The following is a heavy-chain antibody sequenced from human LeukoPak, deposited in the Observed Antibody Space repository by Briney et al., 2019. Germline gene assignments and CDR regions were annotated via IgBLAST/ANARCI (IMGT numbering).Heavy chain of an antibody. CDR1: GFTFSSYA. D-gene: IGHD1-26*01. V-gene: IGHV3-23*01. CDR3: EKSSGSYPFYFGC. CDR2: MSGSGGGT. Sequence: GGSLRLSCAASGFTFSSYAMTWVRQGPGKGLEWVSAMSGSGGGTYYADSVKGRFTISRDNSKNTPYLQMHSLRAEDTAVYYCEKSSGSYPFYFGCRGPRALVTVS. J-gene: IGHJ4*02.